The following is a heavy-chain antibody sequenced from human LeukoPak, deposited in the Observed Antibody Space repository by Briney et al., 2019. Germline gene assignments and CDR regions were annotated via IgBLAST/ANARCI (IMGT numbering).Heavy chain of an antibody. CDR1: GGSISSYY. V-gene: IGHV4-4*09. J-gene: IGHJ5*02. D-gene: IGHD3-22*01. Sequence: PSETLSLTCTVSGGSISSYYWSWIRQPPGKGLEWIGYIYTSGSTNYNPSLKSRVTISVDTSKNQFSLKMSSVTAADTAVYYCARHRRYYDTRGSPLGWFDPWGQGTLVTVSS. CDR2: IYTSGST. CDR3: ARHRRYYDTRGSPLGWFDP.